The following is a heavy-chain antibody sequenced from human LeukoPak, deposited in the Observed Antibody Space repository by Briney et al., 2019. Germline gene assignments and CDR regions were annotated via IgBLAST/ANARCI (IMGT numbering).Heavy chain of an antibody. D-gene: IGHD5-24*01. J-gene: IGHJ4*02. V-gene: IGHV4-39*07. CDR1: GGSISSYY. CDR3: ASFPKMATMVDY. Sequence: SETLSLTCTVSGGSISSYYWSWIRQPPGKGLEWIGSIYYSGSTYYNPSLKSRVTISVDTSKNQFSLKLSSVTAADTAVYYCASFPKMATMVDYWGQGTLVTVSS. CDR2: IYYSGST.